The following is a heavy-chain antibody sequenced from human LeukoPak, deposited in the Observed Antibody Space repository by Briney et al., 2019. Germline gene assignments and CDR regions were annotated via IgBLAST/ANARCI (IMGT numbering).Heavy chain of an antibody. Sequence: SETLSLTCTVSGGSISSSSYYWGWIRQPPGKGLEWIGSIYYSGSTYYNPSLKSRVTISVDTSKNQFSLKLSSVTAADTAAYYCARHGYSSSFGYYFDYWGQGTLVTVSS. CDR1: GGSISSSSYY. V-gene: IGHV4-39*01. J-gene: IGHJ4*02. CDR3: ARHGYSSSFGYYFDY. D-gene: IGHD6-6*01. CDR2: IYYSGST.